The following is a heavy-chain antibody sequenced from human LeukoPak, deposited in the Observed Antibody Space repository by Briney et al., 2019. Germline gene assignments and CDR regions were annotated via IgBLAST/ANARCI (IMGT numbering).Heavy chain of an antibody. CDR3: ARRQSRYCTNGVCYTFDY. Sequence: SETLSLTCTVSGGSISTSNYYWGWIRQPPGKGLEWIGSIYYSGSTYYNPSLKSRVTISVDTSKNQFSLKLSSVTAADTAAYYCARRQSRYCTNGVCYTFDYWAQGTLVTVSS. CDR1: GGSISTSNYY. CDR2: IYYSGST. D-gene: IGHD2-8*01. V-gene: IGHV4-39*01. J-gene: IGHJ4*02.